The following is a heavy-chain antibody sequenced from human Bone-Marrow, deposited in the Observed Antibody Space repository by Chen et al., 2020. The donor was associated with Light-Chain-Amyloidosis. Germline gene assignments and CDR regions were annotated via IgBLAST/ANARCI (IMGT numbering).Heavy chain of an antibody. Sequence: EVQLEQSGPEVKKPGESLKISCKGSGYTFPNYWIGWVRQMTGKGLEWNGVSYPDNSDARYSPSFEGKVTISANKSITTAYLQWRSLKASDTAMYYCARRRDGYNFDYWGQGTLVTVSS. CDR3: ARRRDGYNFDY. CDR2: SYPDNSDA. J-gene: IGHJ4*02. CDR1: GYTFPNYW. D-gene: IGHD5-12*01. V-gene: IGHV5-51*01.